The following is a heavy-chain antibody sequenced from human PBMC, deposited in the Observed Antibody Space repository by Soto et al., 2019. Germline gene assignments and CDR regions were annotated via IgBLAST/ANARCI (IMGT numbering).Heavy chain of an antibody. CDR1: GFSFSTYR. V-gene: IGHV3-21*01. D-gene: IGHD2-21*02. CDR2: IGRRSDI. Sequence: PGGALRLSCDASGFSFSTYRMRWVRRAPGKGLEWVSSIGRRSDIYYADSVKGRFTISRDNAKNSVSLQMNSLRDEDTAVYYCAREETAWPLAYGLDVWGQGTTVTVSS. CDR3: AREETAWPLAYGLDV. J-gene: IGHJ6*02.